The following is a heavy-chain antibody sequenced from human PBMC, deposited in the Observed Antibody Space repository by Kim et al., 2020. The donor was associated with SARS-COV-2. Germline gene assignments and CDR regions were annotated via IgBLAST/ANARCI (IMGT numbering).Heavy chain of an antibody. CDR3: ARERGGYYFDY. CDR1: GFTFSPYT. J-gene: IGHJ4*02. D-gene: IGHD3-16*01. V-gene: IGHV3-21*05. Sequence: GGSLRLSCAASGFTFSPYTITWVRQAPGKGLECISYITRSSDFIYYADSVRGRFTISRDDAKNSLSLQMNGLRDEDTAVYYCARERGGYYFDYWGQGTLVTVSS. CDR2: ITRSSDFI.